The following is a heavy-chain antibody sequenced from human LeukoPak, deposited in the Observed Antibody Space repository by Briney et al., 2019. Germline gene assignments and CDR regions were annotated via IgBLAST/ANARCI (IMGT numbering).Heavy chain of an antibody. V-gene: IGHV3-23*01. Sequence: GGSLRLSCAASGFTFSSYAMSWVRQAPGKGLEWVSAISGGGGSTYYADSVKGRFTISRDNPKNTLYLQMYRLRAAETAVFICTKVFIMIVRFFDYWGQGTMVTVSS. CDR2: ISGGGGST. CDR1: GFTFSSYA. D-gene: IGHD3-22*01. J-gene: IGHJ4*02. CDR3: TKVFIMIVRFFDY.